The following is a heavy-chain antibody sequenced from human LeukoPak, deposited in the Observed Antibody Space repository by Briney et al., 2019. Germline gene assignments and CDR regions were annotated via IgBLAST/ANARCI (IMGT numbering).Heavy chain of an antibody. J-gene: IGHJ4*02. V-gene: IGHV4-61*01. CDR3: ARSSRGLALEFDY. D-gene: IGHD1-1*01. Sequence: SETLSLTCTVSGASVSSGTYFWSWIRQPPGKGLEWIGYISNSGSTNYNPSLKSRVTISADTSKNQFSLKLSSVTAADTAVYYCARSSRGLALEFDYWGQGTLVTVSS. CDR1: GASVSSGTYF. CDR2: ISNSGST.